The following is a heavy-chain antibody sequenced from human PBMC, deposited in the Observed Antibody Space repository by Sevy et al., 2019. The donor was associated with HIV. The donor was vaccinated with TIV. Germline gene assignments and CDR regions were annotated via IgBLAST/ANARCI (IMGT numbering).Heavy chain of an antibody. J-gene: IGHJ6*02. Sequence: GGSLRLSCTTSGFMFNLYSFNWVRQAPGKGLEWISFISSSGKYQFYADSVKGRFTMSRDTATNSVYLQIDSLRADDTAVYYGARDSDTYTALANYYGMDVWGQGTTVTVSS. D-gene: IGHD5-18*01. V-gene: IGHV3-21*06. CDR3: ARDSDTYTALANYYGMDV. CDR1: GFMFNLYS. CDR2: ISSSGKYQ.